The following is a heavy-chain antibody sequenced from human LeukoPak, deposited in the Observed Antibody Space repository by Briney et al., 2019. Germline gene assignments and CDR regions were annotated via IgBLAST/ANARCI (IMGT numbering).Heavy chain of an antibody. V-gene: IGHV4-59*01. D-gene: IGHD2/OR15-2a*01. Sequence: SEILSLTCTVSGASISSYYWSWIRQPPGKGLEWIGYMYYSGSTNYNPSLKSRVTISVDTSKNQFSLKLNSVTAADTAVYFCARELKVGNTGYYFDYWGQGTLVTVSS. CDR2: MYYSGST. J-gene: IGHJ4*02. CDR3: ARELKVGNTGYYFDY. CDR1: GASISSYY.